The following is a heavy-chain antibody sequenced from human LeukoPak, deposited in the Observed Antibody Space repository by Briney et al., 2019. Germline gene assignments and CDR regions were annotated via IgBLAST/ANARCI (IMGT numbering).Heavy chain of an antibody. CDR3: AKDEGVVPAANYYYYYYMDV. V-gene: IGHV3-23*01. CDR1: GFTFSSYA. D-gene: IGHD2-2*01. Sequence: PGGSLRLSCAASGFTFSSYAMSWVRQAPGKGLEWVSAISGSGGSTYYADSVKGRFTISRDNSKNTLYLQMNSLRAEDTAVYYCAKDEGVVPAANYYYYYYMDVWGKGTTVTVSS. J-gene: IGHJ6*03. CDR2: ISGSGGST.